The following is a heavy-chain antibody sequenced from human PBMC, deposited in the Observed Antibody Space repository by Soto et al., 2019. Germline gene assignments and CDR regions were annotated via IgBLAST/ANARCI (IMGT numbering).Heavy chain of an antibody. Sequence: GGSLRLSCAASGFTFNTYDMHWVRQAPGKGLEWVAMISFDSRDQYYADSFKGRFTISRDNSENTVYLQMNSLRVDDTGVFFCARAQAIYGSRDWYFGVSGRGTLVTVSS. D-gene: IGHD2-21*01. J-gene: IGHJ2*01. CDR1: GFTFNTYD. CDR2: ISFDSRDQ. CDR3: ARAQAIYGSRDWYFGV. V-gene: IGHV3-30*03.